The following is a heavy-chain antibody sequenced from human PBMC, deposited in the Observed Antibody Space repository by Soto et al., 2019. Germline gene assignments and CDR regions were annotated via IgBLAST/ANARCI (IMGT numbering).Heavy chain of an antibody. CDR2: MYYSGST. J-gene: IGHJ4*02. V-gene: IGHV4-59*01. CDR1: GGSISSYY. Sequence: QVQLQASGPGLVKPSETLSLTCTVSGGSISSYYWSWIRQPPGKGLEWIGYMYYSGSTNYNPSLKSRVTISVDTSKNQVSLKLSSVTSADPAVYYCARGVYPSNDDWGQGTLVSVSS. CDR3: ARGVYPSNDD.